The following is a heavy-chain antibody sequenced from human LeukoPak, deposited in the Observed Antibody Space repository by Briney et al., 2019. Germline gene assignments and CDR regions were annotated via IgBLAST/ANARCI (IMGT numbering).Heavy chain of an antibody. CDR2: IRYDGSNK. CDR1: GFTFRSYG. Sequence: PGGSLRLSCAASGFTFRSYGMHWVRQAPGKGLEWVAFIRYDGSNKYYADSVKGRFTISRDNAKNSLYLQMNSLRAEDTAVYYCARGGLERLYYYYYMDVWGKGTTVTVSS. V-gene: IGHV3-30*02. J-gene: IGHJ6*03. D-gene: IGHD1-1*01. CDR3: ARGGLERLYYYYYMDV.